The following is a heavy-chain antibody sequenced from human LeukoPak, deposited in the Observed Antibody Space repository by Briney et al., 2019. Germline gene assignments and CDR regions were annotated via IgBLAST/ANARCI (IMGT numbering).Heavy chain of an antibody. Sequence: GGSLRLSCAASGFTFSSYAMHWVRQAPGKGLAWVAGISYDGSSKYYADSVKGRFTISRDNSKNTLYLQMNSLRADDTAVYHCARQETSSYNGAFDIWGQGTMVTVSS. CDR1: GFTFSSYA. CDR3: ARQETSSYNGAFDI. CDR2: ISYDGSSK. D-gene: IGHD1-26*01. V-gene: IGHV3-30-3*01. J-gene: IGHJ3*02.